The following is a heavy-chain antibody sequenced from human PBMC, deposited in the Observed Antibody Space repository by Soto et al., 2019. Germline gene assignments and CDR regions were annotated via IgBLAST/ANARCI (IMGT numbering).Heavy chain of an antibody. D-gene: IGHD7-27*01. J-gene: IGHJ3*02. CDR1: GGCMSSYY. Sequence: SESMSITCTVSGGCMSSYYWSWILQHPGKGLEWIGYIYYSGGTNYNPSLKSRVTISVDTSKNQFSLKLSSVTAADTAVYYCAREGALGSAVDICAQPTMVTVSS. CDR2: IYYSGGT. V-gene: IGHV4-59*01. CDR3: AREGALGSAVDI.